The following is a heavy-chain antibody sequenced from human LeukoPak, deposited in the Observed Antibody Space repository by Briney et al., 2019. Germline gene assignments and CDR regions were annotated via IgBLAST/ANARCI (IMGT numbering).Heavy chain of an antibody. D-gene: IGHD6-13*01. CDR1: GYTFTSYG. Sequence: ASVKVSCKASGYTFTSYGISWVRQAPGQGLEWMGWISAYNGNTNYAQKLQGRVIMTTDTSTSTAYMELRSLRSDDTAVYYCARPRAAAGTTSTFDIWGQGTLVTVSS. CDR2: ISAYNGNT. J-gene: IGHJ3*02. CDR3: ARPRAAAGTTSTFDI. V-gene: IGHV1-18*01.